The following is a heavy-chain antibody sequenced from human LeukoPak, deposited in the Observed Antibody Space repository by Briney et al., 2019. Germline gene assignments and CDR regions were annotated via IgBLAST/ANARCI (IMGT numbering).Heavy chain of an antibody. D-gene: IGHD3-10*02. Sequence: GGSLRLSCAASGFTLSSYEMNWFRQAPGKGLEWVSYISSSSSYIYYADSVKGRFTISRDNAKNSLYLQMNSLRAEDTAVYYCAELGITMIGGVWGKGTTVTISS. CDR1: GFTLSSYE. CDR3: AELGITMIGGV. V-gene: IGHV3-21*05. CDR2: ISSSSSYI. J-gene: IGHJ6*04.